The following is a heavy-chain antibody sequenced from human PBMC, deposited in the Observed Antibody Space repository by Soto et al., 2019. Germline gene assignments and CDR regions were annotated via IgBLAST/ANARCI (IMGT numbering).Heavy chain of an antibody. D-gene: IGHD4-17*01. CDR3: ARTRQDTVINYVHYFDY. CDR1: GYSFTTYW. J-gene: IGHJ4*02. CDR2: IYPGDFDT. V-gene: IGHV5-51*01. Sequence: GESLKISCKGSGYSFTTYWIAWVRQMPGKGLEWMGIIYPGDFDTRYSPSFQGQVTISVDKSINTAYLQWSSLKASDTAMYYCARTRQDTVINYVHYFDYWSQGTLVTVSS.